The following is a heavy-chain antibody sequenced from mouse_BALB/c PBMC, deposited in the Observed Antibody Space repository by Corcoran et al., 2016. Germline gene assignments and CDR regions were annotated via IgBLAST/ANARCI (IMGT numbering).Heavy chain of an antibody. V-gene: IGHV9-3-1*01. J-gene: IGHJ4*01. CDR1: GYTFTNYG. CDR3: ARPLYRDYAMDY. Sequence: QIQLVQSGPELKKPGETVKISCKASGYTFTNYGMNWVKQAPGKGLKWMGWINTYTGEPTYADAFKGRFAFSLETSASTAYLQINNLKNEDTATYFCARPLYRDYAMDYWGQGTSVTVSS. CDR2: INTYTGEP.